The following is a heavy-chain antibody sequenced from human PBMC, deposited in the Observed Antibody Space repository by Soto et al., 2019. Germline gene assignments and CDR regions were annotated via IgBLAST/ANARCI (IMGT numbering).Heavy chain of an antibody. CDR3: AHRGGRGAGMDV. V-gene: IGHV2-5*02. CDR2: IYWDEDK. J-gene: IGHJ6*02. CDR1: GFSLSTSGVG. Sequence: QITLKESGPTLVKPTQTLTLTCTLSGFSLSTSGVGVGWIRQPPGKALEWLALIYWDEDKRYSPSLKSRLTIXTXXATNEVVLTMTNMDPVDTGTYYCAHRGGRGAGMDVWGQGATVTVSS. D-gene: IGHD2-15*01.